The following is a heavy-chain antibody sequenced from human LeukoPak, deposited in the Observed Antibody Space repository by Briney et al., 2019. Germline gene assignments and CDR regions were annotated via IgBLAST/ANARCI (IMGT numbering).Heavy chain of an antibody. CDR1: GGSISSGGYS. J-gene: IGHJ4*02. CDR2: IYHSGST. Sequence: SETLSLTCVVSGGSISSGGYSWSWIRQPPGKGLEWIGYIYHSGSTYYNPSLKSRVTISVDRSKNQFSLKLSSVTAADTAVYYCARVECSSTSCYAIDYWGQGTLVTVSS. V-gene: IGHV4-30-2*01. D-gene: IGHD2-2*01. CDR3: ARVECSSTSCYAIDY.